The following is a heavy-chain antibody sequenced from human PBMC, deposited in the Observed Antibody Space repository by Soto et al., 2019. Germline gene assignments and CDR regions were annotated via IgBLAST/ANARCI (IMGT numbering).Heavy chain of an antibody. Sequence: ASVKVSCKASGYTFTSYDINWVRQATGQGLEWMGWMNPNSGNTGYAQKFQGRVTMTRNTSISTVYMELSSLRSEDTAVYYCARSSTVVTPYGMDVWGQGTTVTVSS. J-gene: IGHJ6*02. CDR2: MNPNSGNT. V-gene: IGHV1-8*01. CDR1: GYTFTSYD. CDR3: ARSSTVVTPYGMDV. D-gene: IGHD4-17*01.